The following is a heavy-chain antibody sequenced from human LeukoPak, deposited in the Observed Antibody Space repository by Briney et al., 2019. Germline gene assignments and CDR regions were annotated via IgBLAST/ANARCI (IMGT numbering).Heavy chain of an antibody. V-gene: IGHV3-23*01. CDR1: GFTFSSYA. CDR3: AKDLAAYYDFWSGYYTAPGSGDAFDI. J-gene: IGHJ3*02. D-gene: IGHD3-3*01. Sequence: PGGSLRLSCAASGFTFSSYAMSWVRQAPGKGLEWVSAISGSGGSTYYADSVKGRFTISRDNSKNTRYLQMNSLRAEDTAVYYCAKDLAAYYDFWSGYYTAPGSGDAFDIWGQGTMVTVSS. CDR2: ISGSGGST.